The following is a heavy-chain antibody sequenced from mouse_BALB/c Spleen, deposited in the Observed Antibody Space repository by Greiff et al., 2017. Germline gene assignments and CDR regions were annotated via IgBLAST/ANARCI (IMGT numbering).Heavy chain of an antibody. V-gene: IGHV14-3*02. CDR3: ASGALITGFAY. CDR2: IDPANGNT. Sequence: AQLQQPGAELVKPGASVKLSCKASGFNIKDTYMHWVKQRPEQGLEWIGRIDPANGNTKYDPKFQGKATITADTSSNTAYLQLSSLTSEDTAVYYCASGALITGFAYWGQGTLVTVSA. D-gene: IGHD1-1*01. J-gene: IGHJ3*01. CDR1: GFNIKDTY.